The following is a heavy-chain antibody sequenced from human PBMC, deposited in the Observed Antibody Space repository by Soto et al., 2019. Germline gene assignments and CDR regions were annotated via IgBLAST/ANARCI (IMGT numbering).Heavy chain of an antibody. CDR2: INTYNGMT. V-gene: IGHV1-18*01. Sequence: QVQLVQSGGEVKKPGASVTVSCKASDYTFINYHITWVRQAPGQGLEWMAWINTYNGMTDYAQRFQGRVTMTRDTSTSTAYMELRNLGSDDTAVHFCAKSPRGEMATDWGQGTLVTVSS. D-gene: IGHD5-12*01. J-gene: IGHJ4*02. CDR1: DYTFINYH. CDR3: AKSPRGEMATD.